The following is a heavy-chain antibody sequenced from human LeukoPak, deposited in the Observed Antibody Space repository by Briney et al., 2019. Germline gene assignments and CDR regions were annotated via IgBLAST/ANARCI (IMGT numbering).Heavy chain of an antibody. CDR2: IYSGGST. D-gene: IGHD4-23*01. CDR1: GFTVSTNY. Sequence: PGGSLRLSCAASGFTVSTNYMSWVRQAPGKGLEWVSIIYSGGSTYYADSVKGRFTIPRDNSKNTLYLQVNSLRAEDTALYYCARRGDGGRSFDYWGQGTLVTVSS. CDR3: ARRGDGGRSFDY. J-gene: IGHJ4*02. V-gene: IGHV3-53*01.